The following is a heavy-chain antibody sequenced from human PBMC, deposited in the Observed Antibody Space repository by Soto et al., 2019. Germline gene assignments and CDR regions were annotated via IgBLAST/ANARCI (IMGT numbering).Heavy chain of an antibody. V-gene: IGHV4-4*02. CDR3: ASRSTAHFDY. CDR2: IYRTGST. Sequence: QVQLQESGPGLVKPSGTLSLSCAVSGDSISSSNWWSWVRQPPGKGLEWIGEIYRTGSTNYSPSLKSRVTISLDKSKNRFSLKLSSVTAADTAVYYCASRSTAHFDYWGQGTLVTVSS. J-gene: IGHJ4*02. CDR1: GDSISSSNW. D-gene: IGHD2-21*02.